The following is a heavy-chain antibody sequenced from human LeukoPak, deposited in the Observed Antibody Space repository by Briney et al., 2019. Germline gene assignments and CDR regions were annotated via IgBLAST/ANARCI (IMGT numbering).Heavy chain of an antibody. CDR1: GGSSSSYY. J-gene: IGHJ5*02. V-gene: IGHV4-59*01. D-gene: IGHD6-13*01. CDR3: ASWAYSTSWSNWVDP. CDR2: IYYSGST. Sequence: SETLSLTCTVSGGSSSSYYLIWIRQPPAKGLEWIGHIYYSGSTNYNPSLKSRVTISVDTSKNQFSLKLSSVTAADPAVYYCASWAYSTSWSNWVDPWGQGTLVTVSS.